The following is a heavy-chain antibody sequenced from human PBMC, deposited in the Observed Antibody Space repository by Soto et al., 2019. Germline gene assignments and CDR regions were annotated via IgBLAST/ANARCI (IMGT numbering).Heavy chain of an antibody. CDR1: GFTFSIHA. CDR2: ISHDGNNK. Sequence: GGSLRLSCVVSGFTFSIHAMHWVRQAPGKGLEWVAVISHDGNNKYYADSLQGRFTLSRDTSKNTMSLQMNRLGPEDTAVYYCERGRFGEFILGTYSVYGPDVWGQGTTVPVSS. V-gene: IGHV3-30-3*01. D-gene: IGHD3-10*01. J-gene: IGHJ6*02. CDR3: ERGRFGEFILGTYSVYGPDV.